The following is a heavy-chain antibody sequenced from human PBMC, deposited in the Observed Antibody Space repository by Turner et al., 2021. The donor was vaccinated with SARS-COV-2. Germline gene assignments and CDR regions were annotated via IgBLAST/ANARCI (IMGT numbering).Heavy chain of an antibody. J-gene: IGHJ4*02. CDR2: ITWNGGSI. CDR1: GFTFDDYA. Sequence: EVQLVESGGGLVQPGRSLRLSCAASGFTFDDYAMHWVRQAPGKGLEWVSCITWNGGSIGYADSVKGRFTISRDNAKNSLYLQMNSLRAEDTALYYCAKDQGGSFGDYFDYWGQGILVTVSS. D-gene: IGHD1-26*01. V-gene: IGHV3-9*01. CDR3: AKDQGGSFGDYFDY.